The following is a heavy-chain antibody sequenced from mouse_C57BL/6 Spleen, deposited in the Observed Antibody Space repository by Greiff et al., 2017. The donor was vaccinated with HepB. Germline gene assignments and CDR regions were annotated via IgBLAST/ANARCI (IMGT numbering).Heavy chain of an antibody. D-gene: IGHD2-1*01. CDR3: ARRDLLWYWYFDV. V-gene: IGHV1-82*01. CDR2: IYPGDGDT. CDR1: GYAFSSSW. Sequence: QVQLQQSGPELVKPGASVKISCKASGYAFSSSWMNWVKQRPGKGLEWIGRIYPGDGDTNYNGKFKGKATLTADKSSSTAYMQLSSLTSEDSAVYFCARRDLLWYWYFDVWGTGTTVTVSS. J-gene: IGHJ1*03.